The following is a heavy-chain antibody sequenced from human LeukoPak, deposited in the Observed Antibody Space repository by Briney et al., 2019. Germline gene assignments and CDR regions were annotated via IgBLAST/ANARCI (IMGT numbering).Heavy chain of an antibody. D-gene: IGHD6-25*01. CDR1: GGSIRSYY. CDR3: ARLYGSGYYDGDF. V-gene: IGHV4-59*08. CDR2: IYSSGTT. Sequence: PSETLSLTCTVSGGSIRSYYWSWIRQPPGKGLEWIGYIYSSGTTNYNPSLKSRVTFSIDSTKNHFSLKLTSVRAADTAVYYCARLYGSGYYDGDFCGQGSLVTVSS. J-gene: IGHJ4*02.